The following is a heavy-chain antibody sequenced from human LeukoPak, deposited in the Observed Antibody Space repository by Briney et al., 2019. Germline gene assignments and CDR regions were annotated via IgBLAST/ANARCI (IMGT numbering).Heavy chain of an antibody. CDR3: AKDILMRYYDSSGYYTFDY. CDR1: GFTFRNYW. J-gene: IGHJ4*02. V-gene: IGHV3-74*01. Sequence: GGSLRLSCAASGFTFRNYWMHWVRQAPGKGLVWVSGINSDGSSTSDADFVKGRFTISRDNAKNTLFLQMNSLRPEDTAVYYCAKDILMRYYDSSGYYTFDYWGQGTLVTVSS. CDR2: INSDGSST. D-gene: IGHD3-22*01.